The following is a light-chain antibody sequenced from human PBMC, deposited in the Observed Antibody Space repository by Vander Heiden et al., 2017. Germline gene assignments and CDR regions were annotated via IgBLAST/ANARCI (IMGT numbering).Light chain of an antibody. V-gene: IGLV2-14*01. CDR2: DVS. Sequence: QSALTQPAYVSGPHGQTIRISCSGTASDGGGYNYFSLYQQHTGKAPKLMIYDVSNRPSGVSSRFSGSKSGNTASLTISWLQAEYEADYYCSSYTTSSTLVFGGGTKLTVL. CDR3: SSYTTSSTLV. J-gene: IGLJ2*01. CDR1: ASDGGGYNY.